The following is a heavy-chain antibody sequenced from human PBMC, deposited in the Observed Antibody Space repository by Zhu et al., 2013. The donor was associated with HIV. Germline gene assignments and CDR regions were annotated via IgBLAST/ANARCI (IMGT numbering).Heavy chain of an antibody. CDR3: GRDPRHYYHYFGIDV. CDR1: GYTFSSYA. Sequence: QVQLVQSGAEVKKPGASVKVSCKASGYTFSSYAISWVRQAPGQGLEWMGWISAYNGSTRSTQKLQGRFSMTTDASTSTVYMELTRLRSDDTAVYFCGRDPRHYYHYFGIDVWGQGTTVIVS. V-gene: IGHV1-18*01. J-gene: IGHJ6*02. CDR2: ISAYNGST.